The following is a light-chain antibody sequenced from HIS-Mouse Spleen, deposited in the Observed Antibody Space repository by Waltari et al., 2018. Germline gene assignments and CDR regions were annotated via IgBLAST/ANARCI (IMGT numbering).Light chain of an antibody. CDR1: ALPKQN. V-gene: IGLV3-25*03. Sequence: SYELTHPPSVPVSPGQTARITCSGDALPKQNAYLYQQKPGQAPVLVIYNDSERPSGIPERFSGSSSGTTVTLTISGVQAEDEADYYCQSADSSGTGWVFGGGTKLTVL. CDR3: QSADSSGTGWV. CDR2: NDS. J-gene: IGLJ3*02.